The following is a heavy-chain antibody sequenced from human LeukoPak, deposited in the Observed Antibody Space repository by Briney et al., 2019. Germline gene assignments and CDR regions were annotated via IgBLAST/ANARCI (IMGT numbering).Heavy chain of an antibody. CDR2: IYYSGST. CDR1: GGSLSSYY. D-gene: IGHD4-23*01. V-gene: IGHV4-59*01. J-gene: IGHJ4*02. Sequence: SETLSLTCTVSGGSLSSYYWSWIRQPPGKRLEWIAYIYYSGSTNYNPSLKSRVTISVDTSKNQFSLKLSSMTAADTAVYYCARGGGNFPYFDYWGQGTLVTVSS. CDR3: ARGGGNFPYFDY.